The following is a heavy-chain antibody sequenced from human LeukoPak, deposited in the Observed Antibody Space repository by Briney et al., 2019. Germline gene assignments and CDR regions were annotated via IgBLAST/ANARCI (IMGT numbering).Heavy chain of an antibody. Sequence: ASVKVSCKASGYTFTSYYMHWVRQAPGQGLEWMGLINPTGGSTGYAQKFQGRVTMTRDTSLSTAYMELSRLRSDDTAVYYCARDITSSSENAFDIWGQGTMLTVSS. CDR3: ARDITSSSENAFDI. CDR1: GYTFTSYY. V-gene: IGHV1-46*01. D-gene: IGHD6-6*01. J-gene: IGHJ3*02. CDR2: INPTGGST.